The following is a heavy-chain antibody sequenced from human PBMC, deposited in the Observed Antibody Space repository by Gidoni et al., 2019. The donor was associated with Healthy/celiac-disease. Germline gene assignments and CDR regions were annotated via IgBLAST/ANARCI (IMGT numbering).Heavy chain of an antibody. CDR1: GFASSSYA. J-gene: IGHJ3*02. V-gene: IGHV3-30*04. CDR3: ARNYYKRGDAFDI. CDR2: ISYDGSNK. Sequence: QVQLVESGGGVVQPGRSLRLSSPASGFASSSYATHWVRQAPGKGLEWVAVISYDGSNKYYADSVKGRFTISRDNSKNTLYLQMNSLRAEDTAVYYCARNYYKRGDAFDIWGQGTMVTVSS. D-gene: IGHD1-26*01.